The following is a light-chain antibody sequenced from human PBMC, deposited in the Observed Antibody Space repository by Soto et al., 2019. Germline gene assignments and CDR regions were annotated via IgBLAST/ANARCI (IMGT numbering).Light chain of an antibody. J-gene: IGLJ1*01. CDR1: SSDVGGYNY. V-gene: IGLV2-14*01. CDR2: DVS. CDR3: SSYTSSSTYV. Sequence: AQPVSLSGSPGQSITISCPGTSSDVGGYNYVSWYRQHPGKAPKLMIYDVSNRPSGVSNRFSGSKSGNTASLTISGLQAEDEADYYCSSYTSSSTYVFGTGTKVTVL.